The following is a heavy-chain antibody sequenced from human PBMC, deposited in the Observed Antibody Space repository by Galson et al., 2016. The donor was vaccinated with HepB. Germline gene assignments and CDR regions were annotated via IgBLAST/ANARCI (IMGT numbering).Heavy chain of an antibody. V-gene: IGHV3-30-3*01. Sequence: SLRLSCAVSGFTFSTYAMHWVRQAPGKGLEWVAVISYDGSNEFYADSVKGRFTISRDILKNSLFLQMNSLRAEDTAVYFCARDERSGYIYPSYYYHGMDVWGQGTLVTVSS. J-gene: IGHJ6*02. CDR2: ISYDGSNE. D-gene: IGHD5-24*01. CDR3: ARDERSGYIYPSYYYHGMDV. CDR1: GFTFSTYA.